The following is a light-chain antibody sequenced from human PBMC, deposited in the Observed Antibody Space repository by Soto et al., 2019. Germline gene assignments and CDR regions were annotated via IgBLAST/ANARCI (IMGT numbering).Light chain of an antibody. CDR1: QSISSY. Sequence: DIQMTQSPSSLSASVGDRVTITCRASQSISSYLNWYQQKPGKAPKLLIYAASSLQSGVPLRFSGSGSETDFTLTISSLQPEDFATYYCQQSYSTPPTFGQGTKVEIK. J-gene: IGKJ1*01. CDR2: AAS. V-gene: IGKV1-39*01. CDR3: QQSYSTPPT.